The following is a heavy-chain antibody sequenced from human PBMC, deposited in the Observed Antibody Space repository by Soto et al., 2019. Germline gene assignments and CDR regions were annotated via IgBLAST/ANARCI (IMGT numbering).Heavy chain of an antibody. CDR2: IYYSGST. Sequence: QVQLQESGPGLVKPSQTLSLTCTVSGGSISSGDYYWSWIRQPPGKGLEWIGYIYYSGSTYYNPSLKSRVTTSVDTSKHQFSLKLGSVTAADTAVYYCAREPGISGSGSYSYYYYGMDVWGQGTTVTVSS. CDR1: GGSISSGDYY. J-gene: IGHJ6*02. V-gene: IGHV4-30-4*01. D-gene: IGHD3-10*01. CDR3: AREPGISGSGSYSYYYYGMDV.